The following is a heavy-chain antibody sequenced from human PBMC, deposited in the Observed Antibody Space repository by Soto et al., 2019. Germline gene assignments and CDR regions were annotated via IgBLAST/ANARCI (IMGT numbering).Heavy chain of an antibody. J-gene: IGHJ4*02. CDR1: GYTFTTYG. D-gene: IGHD1-20*01. CDR3: VRESEDMGIIMLAY. Sequence: QVQLVQSGAEVKKPGASVKVSCKASGYTFTTYGISWVRQAPGQGLEWMGWISAYYGSTNYAQKLQGRVTLTRDTSTITAYMELRSLRSDDTAVYYCVRESEDMGIIMLAYWGQGTLVTVSS. V-gene: IGHV1-18*01. CDR2: ISAYYGST.